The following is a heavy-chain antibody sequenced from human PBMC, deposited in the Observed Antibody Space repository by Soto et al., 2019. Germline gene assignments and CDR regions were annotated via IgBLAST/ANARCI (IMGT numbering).Heavy chain of an antibody. CDR2: MSGSSSTT. CDR1: GLTFSNYA. V-gene: IGHV3-23*01. J-gene: IGHJ4*02. D-gene: IGHD1-7*01. Sequence: GGSLRLSCATSGLTFSNYAMSWVRQAPGGGLEWVSSMSGSSSTTYYADSVRGRFAISRDRSKNTLYLQMSSLRAEDTALYYCAKNQERELPRVIDFWGQGTLVTVSS. CDR3: AKNQERELPRVIDF.